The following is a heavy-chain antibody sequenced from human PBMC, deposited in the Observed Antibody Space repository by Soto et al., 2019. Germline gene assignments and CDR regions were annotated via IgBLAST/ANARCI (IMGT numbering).Heavy chain of an antibody. J-gene: IGHJ5*02. Sequence: GASVKVSCKASGYTFTSYGINWVRQAPGQGLEWMGWISAYNGNTNYAQKFQGRVTMTTDTSTSTAYMDLRSLRSDDTAVYYCARCILTDYYPLWFDPWGQGTLVTVYS. V-gene: IGHV1-18*01. CDR2: ISAYNGNT. CDR1: GYTFTSYG. CDR3: ARCILTDYYPLWFDP. D-gene: IGHD3-9*01.